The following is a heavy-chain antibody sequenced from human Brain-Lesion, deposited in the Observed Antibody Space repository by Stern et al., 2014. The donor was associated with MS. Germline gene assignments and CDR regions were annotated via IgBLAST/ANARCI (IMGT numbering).Heavy chain of an antibody. Sequence: VQLVESARGVVYPGRPLRLSCAASGFTFRTFGMHWVRQAPGKGLEWVAFISYDGGDQYYADSVKGRFTISRDNSKNTLDLQMNSLRVEDTAVYHCAKDRQLWTCFFDYWGQGSLVTVSS. J-gene: IGHJ4*02. CDR3: AKDRQLWTCFFDY. CDR2: ISYDGGDQ. D-gene: IGHD2-21*01. CDR1: GFTFRTFG. V-gene: IGHV3-30*18.